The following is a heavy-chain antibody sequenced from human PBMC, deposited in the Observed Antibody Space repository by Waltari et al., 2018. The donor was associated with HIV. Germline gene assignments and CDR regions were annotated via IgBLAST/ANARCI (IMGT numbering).Heavy chain of an antibody. V-gene: IGHV3-30*18. J-gene: IGHJ1*01. CDR1: GFNFSING. CDR3: AKDLAGSSL. D-gene: IGHD3-10*01. CDR2: ISYNGKRT. Sequence: QENLVESGGGVVQPGGSLRLSCAGSGFNFSINGMHWFRQSPGKGVEWVATISYNGKRTDYVDSVKGRFTISRDNAKHTVFLQMSSLRAEDTSIYYCAKDLAGSSLWGQGALVTVSS.